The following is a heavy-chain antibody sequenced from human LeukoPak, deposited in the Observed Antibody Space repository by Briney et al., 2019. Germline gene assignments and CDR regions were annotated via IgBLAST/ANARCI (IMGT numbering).Heavy chain of an antibody. CDR3: ARDNYYGSAGFFHF. D-gene: IGHD3-22*01. CDR2: IIPIYGST. CDR1: GGTFINRS. V-gene: IGHV1-69*06. Sequence: SVKVSFKSSGGTFINRSFNWVRQPPGQGLQWVGNIIPIYGSTDYAQKFSGRVTFTADKSTNTAYMELSSLRSEDTAVYFCARDNYYGSAGFFHFWGQGTMVTVSS. J-gene: IGHJ4*02.